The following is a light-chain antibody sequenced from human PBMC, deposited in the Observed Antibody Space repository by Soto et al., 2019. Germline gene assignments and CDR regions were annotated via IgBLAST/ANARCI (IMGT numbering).Light chain of an antibody. J-gene: IGKJ1*01. CDR2: GAS. Sequence: EIVLTQSPGTLSLSPGERATLSCRSSQTVSNNYLAWYQQKPGQAPRLLIYGASNGATGIPDRFSGSGYGTDFTLTISRLEPEDFAVYYCQQYGSSGTFGQGTKVDIK. V-gene: IGKV3-20*01. CDR3: QQYGSSGT. CDR1: QTVSNNY.